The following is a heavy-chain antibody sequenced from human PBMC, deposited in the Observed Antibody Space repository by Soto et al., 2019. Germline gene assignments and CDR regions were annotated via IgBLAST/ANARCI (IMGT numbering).Heavy chain of an antibody. CDR1: GFTFSDFG. CDR3: AKAPFRRPYYFYGMDV. Sequence: GGSLRLSCVASGFTFSDFGMHWVRQVPGKGLEWLAVISEDAETDFHADSVKGRFTVSRDNFKGTLYLQMNSLTKDDSAVYFCAKAPFRRPYYFYGMDVWGQGTTVTVSS. V-gene: IGHV3-30*18. D-gene: IGHD3-10*01. J-gene: IGHJ6*02. CDR2: ISEDAETD.